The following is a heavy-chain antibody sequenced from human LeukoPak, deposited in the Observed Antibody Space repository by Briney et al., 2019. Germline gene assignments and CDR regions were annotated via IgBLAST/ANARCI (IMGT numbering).Heavy chain of an antibody. CDR3: ARNKAITAFFGMDV. CDR1: GFTFSDYA. Sequence: GGSLRLSCAASGFTFSDYAMHWVRQAPGKGLEWVAVIAYGATNTPHAGSLKVRFTISRDNSRHTLYLQINSLRPEDTALYSCARNKAITAFFGMDVWGQGTTIIVSS. CDR2: IAYGATNT. V-gene: IGHV3-30*03. D-gene: IGHD2/OR15-2a*01. J-gene: IGHJ6*02.